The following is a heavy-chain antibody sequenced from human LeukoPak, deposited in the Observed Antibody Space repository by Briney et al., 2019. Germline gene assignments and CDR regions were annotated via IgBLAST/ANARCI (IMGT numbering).Heavy chain of an antibody. J-gene: IGHJ5*02. CDR1: GFAFSRLA. Sequence: MAGGSLRLSCAASGFAFSRLAMGWVRQAPGKGLEWVSSISTRSGTYTYYADSVKGRFIISRDNAKNSLYLQMNSLRSDDTAVYYCASSGAISIIRNNWFDPWGQGTLVTVSA. D-gene: IGHD3-22*01. CDR2: ISTRSGTYT. CDR3: ASSGAISIIRNNWFDP. V-gene: IGHV3-21*01.